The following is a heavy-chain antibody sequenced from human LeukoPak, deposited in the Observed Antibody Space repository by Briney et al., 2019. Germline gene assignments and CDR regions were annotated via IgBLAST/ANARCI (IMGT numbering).Heavy chain of an antibody. V-gene: IGHV4-34*01. J-gene: IGHJ5*02. CDR3: ARGLRGYSYGAFDP. D-gene: IGHD5-18*01. CDR2: INHSRST. CDR1: GGSFSGYY. Sequence: PSETLSLTCAVYGGSFSGYYWSWIRQPPGKGLEWIGEINHSRSTNYNPSLKSRVTISVDTSKNQFSLKLSSVTAADTAVYYCARGLRGYSYGAFDPWGQGTLVTVSS.